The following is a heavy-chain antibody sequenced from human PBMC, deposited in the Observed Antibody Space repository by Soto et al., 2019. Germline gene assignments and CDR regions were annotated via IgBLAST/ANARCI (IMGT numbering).Heavy chain of an antibody. V-gene: IGHV3-7*04. J-gene: IGHJ4*02. CDR3: ARDWYYDILTGPNY. D-gene: IGHD3-9*01. CDR2: IKQDGSEK. CDR1: GFTFSSYW. Sequence: PGGSLRLSCAASGFTFSSYWMSWVRQAPGKGLEWVANIKQDGSEKYYVDSVKGRFTISRDNAKNSLYLQMNSLRAEDTAVYYCARDWYYDILTGPNYWGQGTLVTVSS.